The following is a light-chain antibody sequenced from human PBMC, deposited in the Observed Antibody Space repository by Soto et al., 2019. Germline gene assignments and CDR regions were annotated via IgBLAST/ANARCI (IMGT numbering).Light chain of an antibody. J-gene: IGLJ1*01. CDR1: SSDVGGYSY. CDR2: DVS. V-gene: IGLV2-11*01. Sequence: QSALTQPRSVSGSPGQSVTISCTETSSDVGGYSYVSWYQQHPGKAPKLMIYDVSKRPSGVPDRFSGSKSGNTASLTISGLQAEDEADYYCCSSAGSYSYVFGTGTKLTVL. CDR3: CSSAGSYSYV.